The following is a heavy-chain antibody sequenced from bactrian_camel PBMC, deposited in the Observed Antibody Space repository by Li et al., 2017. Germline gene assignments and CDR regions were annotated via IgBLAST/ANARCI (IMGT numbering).Heavy chain of an antibody. D-gene: IGHD1*01. CDR1: GFTFSSYA. V-gene: IGHV3S40*01. Sequence: VQLVESGGGLVQPGGSLRLSCAASGFTFSSYAMSWVRQAPGKGLEWVSAINSGGGTTYYADSVKGRFTISHDNAKNSADLQMNSLKPDDTAVYYCAATGQMLSVAACRTQGTQVTVS. J-gene: IGHJ4*01. CDR2: INSGGGTT.